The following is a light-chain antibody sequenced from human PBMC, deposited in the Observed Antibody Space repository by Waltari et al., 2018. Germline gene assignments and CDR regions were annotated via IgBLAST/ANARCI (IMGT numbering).Light chain of an antibody. CDR2: DVN. Sequence: QSALTQPRSVSGSPGQSVTISCTGTSSDVGSYNYVCWYQQHPGKAPRLWIYDVNKRPSGVPDRFSGSKFVNTASLTISGLQAEEEADYYCCAYAGSAIFGGGTELTVL. J-gene: IGLJ2*01. V-gene: IGLV2-11*01. CDR3: CAYAGSAI. CDR1: SSDVGSYNY.